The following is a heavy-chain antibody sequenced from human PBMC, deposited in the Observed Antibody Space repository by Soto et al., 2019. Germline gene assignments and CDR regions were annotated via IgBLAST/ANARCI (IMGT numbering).Heavy chain of an antibody. CDR1: GFTFSSYA. D-gene: IGHD3-3*01. V-gene: IGHV3-23*01. Sequence: EVQLLESGGGLVQPGGSLRLSCAASGFTFSSYAMSWVRQAPGKGLEWVSAISGSGGSTYYADSVKGRFTISRDNSKNTLVLQINRPRAEDTAVYYCAKDFRLGIFGVVIRPLYGMDVWGQGTTVTVSS. CDR3: AKDFRLGIFGVVIRPLYGMDV. J-gene: IGHJ6*02. CDR2: ISGSGGST.